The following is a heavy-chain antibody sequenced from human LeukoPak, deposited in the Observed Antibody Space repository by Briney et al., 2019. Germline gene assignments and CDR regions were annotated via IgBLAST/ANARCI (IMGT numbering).Heavy chain of an antibody. J-gene: IGHJ3*02. CDR1: GFTFSSYS. CDR2: ISSSSSYI. D-gene: IGHD3-10*01. Sequence: GGSLRLSCAASGFTFSSYSMNWVRQAPGKGLEWVSSISSSSSYIYYADSVKGRFTISRDNAKNSLYLQMNSLRAEDTAVYYCARVYGSGGHDAFDIWGQGTMVTVSS. V-gene: IGHV3-21*01. CDR3: ARVYGSGGHDAFDI.